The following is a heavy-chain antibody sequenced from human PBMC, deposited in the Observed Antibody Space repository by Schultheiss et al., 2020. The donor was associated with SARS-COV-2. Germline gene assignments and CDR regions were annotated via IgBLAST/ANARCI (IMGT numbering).Heavy chain of an antibody. V-gene: IGHV4-59*08. D-gene: IGHD3-22*01. J-gene: IGHJ6*03. CDR1: GGSISSYY. CDR2: INHGEAT. CDR3: ARAQGGYLSYYYYYMDV. Sequence: SETLSLTCTVSGGSISSYYWNWIRQPPGKGLEWIGEINHGEATNYNPSLKSRVTISVDTFKKQFSLKLNSVTAADTAVYYCARAQGGYLSYYYYYMDVWGKGTTVTVSS.